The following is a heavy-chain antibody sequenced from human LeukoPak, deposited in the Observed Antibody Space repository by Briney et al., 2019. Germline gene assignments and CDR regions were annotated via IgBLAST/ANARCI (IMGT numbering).Heavy chain of an antibody. CDR3: ATSASRHCSSTSCYYYYGMDV. J-gene: IGHJ6*02. CDR2: ISYDGSNK. D-gene: IGHD2-2*01. V-gene: IGHV3-30*03. Sequence: GRSLRLSCAASEFTVSIYGMHWVRQAPGKGLEWVAVISYDGSNKYYADSGKGRFTISRDNSKNTLYLQMNSLRAEDTAVYYCATSASRHCSSTSCYYYYGMDVWGQGTTVTVSS. CDR1: EFTVSIYG.